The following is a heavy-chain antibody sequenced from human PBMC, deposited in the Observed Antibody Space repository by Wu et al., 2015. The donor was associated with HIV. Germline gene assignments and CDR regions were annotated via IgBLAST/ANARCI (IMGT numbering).Heavy chain of an antibody. CDR1: GGTFSRYA. J-gene: IGHJ4*02. CDR3: ASSPYDSSGYFYGGLFDY. CDR2: IVPILGTT. D-gene: IGHD3-22*01. Sequence: QVQLVQSGAEVKKPGSSVKVSCKASGGTFSRYAISWVRQAPGQGLEWMGGIVPILGTTNFAQKFQGRVTITADESTSTSYMELSSLRSEDTAVYYCASSPYDSSGYFYGGLFDYWGQGTLVPVSS. V-gene: IGHV1-69*12.